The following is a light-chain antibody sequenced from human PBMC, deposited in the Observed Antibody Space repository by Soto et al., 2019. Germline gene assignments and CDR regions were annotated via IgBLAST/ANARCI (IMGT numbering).Light chain of an antibody. J-gene: IGLJ1*01. CDR1: SSDVGGYNY. Sequence: QSALTQPASVSGSPGQSITISCTGTSSDVGGYNYVSWYQQHPGKAPQLMIYDVSNRPSGVSNRFSGSKSGNTASLTISGLQAEDEADYYCSSYTSTSTLVFGTGTKLTVL. CDR2: DVS. CDR3: SSYTSTSTLV. V-gene: IGLV2-14*03.